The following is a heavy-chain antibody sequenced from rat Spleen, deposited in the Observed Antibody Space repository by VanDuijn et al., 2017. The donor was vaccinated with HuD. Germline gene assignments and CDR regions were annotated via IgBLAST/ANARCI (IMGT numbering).Heavy chain of an antibody. CDR3: ATHRTGSYFDY. CDR1: GFNFNDYW. CDR2: ISDDGSIT. J-gene: IGHJ3*01. D-gene: IGHD5-1*01. Sequence: EVQLVESGGGLVQPGRSLKLSCAASGFNFNDYWMGWVRQAPGKGLEWVATISDDGSITYYRDSVKGRFTLSRDNAKNTLFLQMDSLRSEDTATYYCATHRTGSYFDYWGQGTLVTVSS. V-gene: IGHV5-29*01.